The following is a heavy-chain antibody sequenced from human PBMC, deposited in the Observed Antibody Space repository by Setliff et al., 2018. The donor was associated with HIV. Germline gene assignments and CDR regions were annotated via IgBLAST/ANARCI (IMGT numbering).Heavy chain of an antibody. CDR3: ARGGHIVVVTAMSSPLFDP. V-gene: IGHV1-46*01. J-gene: IGHJ5*02. CDR1: GYTFTSYY. Sequence: ASVKVSCKASGYTFTSYYMHWVRQAPGQGLEWMGIINPSGGSTSYAQKLQGRVTMTTDTSTSTAYMELRSLRSDDTAVYYCARGGHIVVVTAMSSPLFDPWGQGTLVTVSS. D-gene: IGHD2-21*02. CDR2: INPSGGST.